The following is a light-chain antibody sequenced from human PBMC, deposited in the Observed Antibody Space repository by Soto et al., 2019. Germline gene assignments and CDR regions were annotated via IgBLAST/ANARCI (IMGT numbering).Light chain of an antibody. Sequence: TVLTQYLVTLYLSPGERATLSYRATRSVNNFVAWYQQKPGQAPSLLIDDASIRPTDIPARCRGSGAGTYFTLTSSILAPENFAFYYCQLYTLPPPFGQGTRLEIK. CDR3: QLYTLPPP. CDR1: RSVNNF. CDR2: DAS. J-gene: IGKJ5*01. V-gene: IGKV3D-11*02.